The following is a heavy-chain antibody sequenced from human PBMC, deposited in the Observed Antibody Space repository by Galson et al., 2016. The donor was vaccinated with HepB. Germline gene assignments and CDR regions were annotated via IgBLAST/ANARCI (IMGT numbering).Heavy chain of an antibody. D-gene: IGHD3-16*01. Sequence: SLRLSCAVSGFTLSFSTYAMHWVRQAPGKGLQYVSGISGDGYNTYSVDSVKGRFTISRDNSKNTLYLQMSSLRPEDTAVYYCVKDPRQKITFGGVFEYWGQGTLVTVSS. CDR1: GFTLSFSTYA. J-gene: IGHJ4*02. V-gene: IGHV3-64D*09. CDR2: ISGDGYNT. CDR3: VKDPRQKITFGGVFEY.